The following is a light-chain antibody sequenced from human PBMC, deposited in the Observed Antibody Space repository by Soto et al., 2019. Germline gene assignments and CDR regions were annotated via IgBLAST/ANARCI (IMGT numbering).Light chain of an antibody. Sequence: EIVLIQSPATLSLSPGEIATLSFSASQSVVSYLALYQHKPGQAPRLLISDASNRATGIPARFSGSGSETDFTLTISSLEPEDSAVYYCQQRSNWPSLTFGGGTKVDIK. V-gene: IGKV3-11*01. CDR2: DAS. CDR3: QQRSNWPSLT. J-gene: IGKJ4*01. CDR1: QSVVSY.